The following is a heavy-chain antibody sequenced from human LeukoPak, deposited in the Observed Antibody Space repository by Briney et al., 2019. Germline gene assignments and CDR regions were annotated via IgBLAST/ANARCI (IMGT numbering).Heavy chain of an antibody. Sequence: GGSLRLSCAASGFTFSSYSMNWVRQAPGKGLEWVSYISISSSTIYYADSVKGRFTISRDNSKNTLYLQMNSLRAEDTAVYYCAKSPAKSGYDPTYLYWGQGTLVTVSS. J-gene: IGHJ4*02. D-gene: IGHD5-12*01. CDR3: AKSPAKSGYDPTYLY. CDR2: ISISSSTI. CDR1: GFTFSSYS. V-gene: IGHV3-48*01.